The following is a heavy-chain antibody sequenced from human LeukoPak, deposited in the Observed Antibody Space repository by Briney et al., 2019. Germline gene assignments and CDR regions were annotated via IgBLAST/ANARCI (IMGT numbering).Heavy chain of an antibody. CDR2: INPNSGDT. Sequence: ASVKVSCKASGYTFTAYYVHWVRQAPGQGLEWMGRINPNSGDTNYAQKFQGRVTTTRDTSINTAYMELSRLRSDDTAVYYCARVAVAEFDYWGQGALVTVSS. D-gene: IGHD6-19*01. J-gene: IGHJ4*02. CDR3: ARVAVAEFDY. CDR1: GYTFTAYY. V-gene: IGHV1-2*06.